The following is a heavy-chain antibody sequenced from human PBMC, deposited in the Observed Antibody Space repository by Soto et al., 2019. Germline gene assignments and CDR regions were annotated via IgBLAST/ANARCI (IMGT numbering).Heavy chain of an antibody. CDR2: ISYDGSNK. V-gene: IGHV3-30*18. Sequence: GGSLRLSCAASGFTFNSYDMHWVRQAPGKVLECVAFISYDGSNKYYADSVKGRFTISRDNSKNTLYLQMNSLRAEDTAVYYCAKDQTQYSSSAVFNFWGQGSLVTVSS. D-gene: IGHD6-6*01. CDR1: GFTFNSYD. J-gene: IGHJ4*02. CDR3: AKDQTQYSSSAVFNF.